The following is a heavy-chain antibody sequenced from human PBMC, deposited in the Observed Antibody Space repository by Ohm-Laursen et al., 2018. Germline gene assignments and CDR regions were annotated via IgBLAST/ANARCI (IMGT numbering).Heavy chain of an antibody. CDR2: IYYTGST. J-gene: IGHJ4*02. V-gene: IGHV4-59*01. D-gene: IGHD4-17*01. CDR1: GDSINSYY. CDR3: ARGDGDYVYDY. Sequence: GTLSLTCTVSGDSINSYYWSWIRQPPGKGLEWIGYIYYTGSTNYNYSLKSRVTISLDTSKSQFSLRLSSVTAADTAVYYCARGDGDYVYDYWGQGTLVTVSS.